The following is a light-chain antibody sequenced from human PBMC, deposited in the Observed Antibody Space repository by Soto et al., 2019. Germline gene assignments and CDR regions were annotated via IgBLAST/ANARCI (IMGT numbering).Light chain of an antibody. CDR2: EVS. CDR1: SRNVGGYND. J-gene: IGLJ1*01. CDR3: SSYTSSTTNYV. V-gene: IGLV2-14*01. Sequence: QSALTQPASVSGSPGQSITIACTGSSRNVGGYNDVSWYQQHPGKAPKLMIYEVSTRPSGISNRFSGSKSGNTASLTISGLQAEDEADYYCSSYTSSTTNYVFGIGTKLAVL.